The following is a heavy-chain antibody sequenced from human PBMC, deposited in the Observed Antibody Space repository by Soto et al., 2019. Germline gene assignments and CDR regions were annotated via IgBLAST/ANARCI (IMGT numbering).Heavy chain of an antibody. V-gene: IGHV3-53*01. CDR2: LYTGTDT. J-gene: IGHJ5*02. CDR1: GFTVSSTY. D-gene: IGHD1-26*01. CDR3: TVVKRWDQYSTSGYWFDP. Sequence: GGSLRLSCAASGFTVSSTYLTWVRQAPGKGLEWVAILYTGTDTVYADSVKGRFTISRDSSKNTFYLQMNSLKTEDTAVYYCTVVKRWDQYSTSGYWFDPWGPGTLVTVSS.